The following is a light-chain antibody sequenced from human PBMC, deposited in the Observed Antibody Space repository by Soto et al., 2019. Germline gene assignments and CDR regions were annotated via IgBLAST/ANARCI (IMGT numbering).Light chain of an antibody. J-gene: IGKJ2*01. CDR1: QSISSN. Sequence: DIQMTQSPSSLSASVGDRVTITCRASQSISSNLNWYQQKPGEAPTLLIYVASSLQSGVPSRFSGSESGTDFTLTITSLQPDDFATYYCQQSYSIPYTFGQGTKLEI. CDR3: QQSYSIPYT. V-gene: IGKV1-39*01. CDR2: VAS.